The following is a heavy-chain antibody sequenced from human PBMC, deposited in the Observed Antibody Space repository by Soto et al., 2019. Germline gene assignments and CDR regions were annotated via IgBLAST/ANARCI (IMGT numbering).Heavy chain of an antibody. D-gene: IGHD3-22*01. CDR1: GGSISSYY. Sequence: SETLSLTCTVSGGSISSYYWSWIRQPPGKGLEWIGYIYYSGSTNYNPSLKSRVTISVDTSKNQFSLKLSSVTAADTAVYYCARGYYYDSSGPPRYYGMDVWGQGTTVTVSS. V-gene: IGHV4-59*01. J-gene: IGHJ6*02. CDR3: ARGYYYDSSGPPRYYGMDV. CDR2: IYYSGST.